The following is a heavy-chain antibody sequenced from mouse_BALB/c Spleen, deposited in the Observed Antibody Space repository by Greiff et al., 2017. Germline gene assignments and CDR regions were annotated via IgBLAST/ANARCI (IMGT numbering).Heavy chain of an antibody. J-gene: IGHJ4*01. CDR2: ISYSGST. CDR3: ARRGYFYYAMDY. CDR1: GDSITSGY. V-gene: IGHV3-8*02. Sequence: EVKLVESGPSLVKPSQTLSLTCSVTGDSITSGYWNWIRKFPGNKLEYMGYISYSGSTYYNPSLKSRISITRDTSKNQYYLQLNSVTTEDTATYYCARRGYFYYAMDYWGQGTSVTVSS. D-gene: IGHD2-14*01.